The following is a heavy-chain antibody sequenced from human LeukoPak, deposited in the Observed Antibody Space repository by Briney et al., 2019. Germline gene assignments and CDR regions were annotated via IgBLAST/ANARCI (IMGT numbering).Heavy chain of an antibody. CDR1: GFPFSNYA. J-gene: IGHJ3*02. D-gene: IGHD3-9*01. CDR2: ISGDGGST. V-gene: IGHV3-23*01. CDR3: AKDGVLRYFDWLNDAFDI. Sequence: QSGRSLRLSCAASGFPFSNYAMSWVRQAPGKGLECVSVISGDGGSTYYADSVKGRFTISRDNSKNTLYLQMNSLRAEDTAVYYCAKDGVLRYFDWLNDAFDIWGQGTMVTVSS.